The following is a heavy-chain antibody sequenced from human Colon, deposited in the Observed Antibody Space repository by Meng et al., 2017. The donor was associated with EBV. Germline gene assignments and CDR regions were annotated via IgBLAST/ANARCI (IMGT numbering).Heavy chain of an antibody. CDR2: INPSNAHP. CDR1: GYSIRMYA. J-gene: IGHJ4*02. D-gene: IGHD2-21*02. CDR3: VRDVPDGDISLFDS. Sequence: QVQIRPSGWKLKKPCSTENASCKASGYSIRMYAINWLRQAPGRGLEWMGWINPSNAHPTYAQDFTGRFVFSLDISVNTAYLQINSLKAEDTAIYYCVRDVPDGDISLFDSWGQGTLVTVSS. V-gene: IGHV7-4-1*02.